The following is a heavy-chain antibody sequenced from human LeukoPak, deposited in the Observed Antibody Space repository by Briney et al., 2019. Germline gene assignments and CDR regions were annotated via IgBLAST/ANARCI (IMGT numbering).Heavy chain of an antibody. Sequence: GASVKVSCKASGYTFTDYYMHWVRQAPGQGLEWMGRIDPNSGTTNYAQRFQGRVTMTRDASINTAYMELSSLRSDDTAVYYCARVSSSGGYYSYDTFNIWGQGTMVTVSS. V-gene: IGHV1-2*06. D-gene: IGHD3-22*01. CDR1: GYTFTDYY. J-gene: IGHJ3*02. CDR3: ARVSSSGGYYSYDTFNI. CDR2: IDPNSGTT.